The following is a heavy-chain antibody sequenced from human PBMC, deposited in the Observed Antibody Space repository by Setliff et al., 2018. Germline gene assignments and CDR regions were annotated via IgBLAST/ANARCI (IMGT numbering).Heavy chain of an antibody. V-gene: IGHV4-39*07. J-gene: IGHJ5*02. Sequence: SETLSLTCTVSGGSISRSSYYWGWIRQPPGKGLEWIGSIYHTGTTYYNPSLKSRVTISVDTSKNQFSLRLSSVTAADTVMYYCARYNSAAGSFDPWGQGTLVTVSS. CDR2: IYHTGTT. CDR3: ARYNSAAGSFDP. CDR1: GGSISRSSYY. D-gene: IGHD1-20*01.